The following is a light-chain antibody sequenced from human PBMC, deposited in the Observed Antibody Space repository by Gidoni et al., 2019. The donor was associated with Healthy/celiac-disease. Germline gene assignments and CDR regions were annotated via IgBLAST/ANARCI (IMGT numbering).Light chain of an antibody. CDR2: EGS. CDR3: CSYAGSSTWV. Sequence: QSALTQPASVSGSPVQSITIACTGTSSDVGSYNLVSWYQQPPGKAPKLMIYEGSKRPSGVSNRFSGSKSGNTASLTISGLQAEDEADYYCCSYAGSSTWVFGGGTKLTVL. J-gene: IGLJ3*02. V-gene: IGLV2-23*01. CDR1: SSDVGSYNL.